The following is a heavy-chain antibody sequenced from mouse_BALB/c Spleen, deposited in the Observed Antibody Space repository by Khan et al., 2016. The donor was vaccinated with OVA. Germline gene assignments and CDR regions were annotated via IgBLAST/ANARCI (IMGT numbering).Heavy chain of an antibody. D-gene: IGHD1-1*01. CDR1: GFAFSSYS. CDR2: ITRGGSYT. V-gene: IGHV5-6-4*01. J-gene: IGHJ2*01. CDR3: TRDRNYYGSSFYFDY. Sequence: EVELVESGGGLVKPGGSLKLSCAASGFAFSSYSMSWVRQTPEQSLEWVATITRGGSYTYYPDSVKGRFTISRDTAKNTPYLQMSSLTSEDTGMYYCTRDRNYYGSSFYFDYWGQGTTLTVSS.